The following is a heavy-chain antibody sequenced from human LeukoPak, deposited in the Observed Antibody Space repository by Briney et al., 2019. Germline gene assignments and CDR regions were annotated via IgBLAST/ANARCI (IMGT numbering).Heavy chain of an antibody. D-gene: IGHD3-10*01. CDR1: GGSLSSYY. Sequence: PWETLSLTCAVYGGSLSSYYWSWVRESPGKGLEWIGEMHRDGSSDYNPSLGSRGTISVDASKNQFSLYLRSMTAADTAVYYCARGIKRYYYYGLGSFPYDSWGQGSLVTGSS. CDR3: ARGIKRYYYYGLGSFPYDS. V-gene: IGHV4-34*01. J-gene: IGHJ4*02. CDR2: MHRDGSS.